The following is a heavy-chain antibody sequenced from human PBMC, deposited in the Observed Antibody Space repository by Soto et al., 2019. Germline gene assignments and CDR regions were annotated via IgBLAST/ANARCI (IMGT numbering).Heavy chain of an antibody. Sequence: GGSLRLSCAASGFTFSSYSMNWVRQAPGKGLEWVSYISSSSSTIYYADSVKGRFTISRDNAKNSLYLQMNSLRDEDTAVYYCARVNEVLLWFGEDNWFDPWGQGTLVTVSS. CDR1: GFTFSSYS. D-gene: IGHD3-10*01. CDR2: ISSSSSTI. CDR3: ARVNEVLLWFGEDNWFDP. J-gene: IGHJ5*02. V-gene: IGHV3-48*02.